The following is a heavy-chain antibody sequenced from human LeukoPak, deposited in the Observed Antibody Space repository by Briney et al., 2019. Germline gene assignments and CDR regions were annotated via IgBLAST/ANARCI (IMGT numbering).Heavy chain of an antibody. CDR3: ARDEKGLWFGEPLTD. Sequence: ASVKVSCKASGYTFTSYGISWVRQAPGQGLEWMGWISAYNGNTNYAQKLQGRVTMTTDTSTSTAYMELRSLRSDDTAVYYCARDEKGLWFGEPLTDWGQGTLVTVSS. CDR1: GYTFTSYG. CDR2: ISAYNGNT. J-gene: IGHJ4*02. D-gene: IGHD3-10*01. V-gene: IGHV1-18*01.